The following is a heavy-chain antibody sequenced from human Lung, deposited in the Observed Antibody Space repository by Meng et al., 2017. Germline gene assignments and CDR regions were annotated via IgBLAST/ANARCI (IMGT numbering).Heavy chain of an antibody. CDR2: TYYRSKWYN. D-gene: IGHD3-16*01. V-gene: IGHV6-1*01. CDR1: WDSVSTDSAA. Sequence: QVHLQQSGPGLAKPSQTLSPTCALSWDSVSTDSAAWNWIRQSPSRGLECLGRTYYRSKWYNDYAVSVKSRITIKPDTSKNQFSLQLSSVTPEVTAVYYCAFGGGSVSGNWFYPWGQGTLFTVSS. J-gene: IGHJ5*02. CDR3: AFGGGSVSGNWFYP.